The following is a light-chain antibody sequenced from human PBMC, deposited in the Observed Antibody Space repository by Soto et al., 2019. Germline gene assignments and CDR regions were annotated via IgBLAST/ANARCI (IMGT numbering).Light chain of an antibody. CDR1: QSVSSY. V-gene: IGKV3-11*01. J-gene: IGKJ5*01. CDR3: QQRNTWPPIT. CDR2: GAS. Sequence: EIVLTQSPATLSLSPGERATLSCRASQSVSSYLAWYQQKPGQAPRLLIFGASTKATGIPDRFSGSGAGTDFTLTISSLEPEDSALYYCQQRNTWPPITFGQGTRLEI.